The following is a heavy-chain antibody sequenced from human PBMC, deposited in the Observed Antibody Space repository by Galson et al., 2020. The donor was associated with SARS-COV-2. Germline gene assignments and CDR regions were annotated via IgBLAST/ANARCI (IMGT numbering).Heavy chain of an antibody. Sequence: SETLSLTCGVYGGSFSGYYWNWIRQPPGKGLEWIGEINDSGSTKYNPSIKSRITISINTSKNQFSLKLSSVTAADTAVYYCARVVGTCSRTSCYSYHMDVWGKGTTVTVS. CDR1: GGSFSGYY. D-gene: IGHD2-2*01. CDR3: ARVVGTCSRTSCYSYHMDV. J-gene: IGHJ6*03. V-gene: IGHV4-34*01. CDR2: INDSGST.